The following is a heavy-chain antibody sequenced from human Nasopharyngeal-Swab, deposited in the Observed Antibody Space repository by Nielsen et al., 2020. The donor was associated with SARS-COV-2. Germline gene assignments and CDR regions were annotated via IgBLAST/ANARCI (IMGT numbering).Heavy chain of an antibody. D-gene: IGHD3-16*02. V-gene: IGHV3-7*01. CDR3: ARHYDYVWGSYRPFDY. J-gene: IGHJ4*02. Sequence: GGSLRLSCAASGFTFSSYWMSWVRQAPGKGLEWVANIKQDGSEKYYVDSVKGQFTISRDNAKNSLYLQMNSLRAEDTAVYYCARHYDYVWGSYRPFDYWGQGTLVTVSS. CDR2: IKQDGSEK. CDR1: GFTFSSYW.